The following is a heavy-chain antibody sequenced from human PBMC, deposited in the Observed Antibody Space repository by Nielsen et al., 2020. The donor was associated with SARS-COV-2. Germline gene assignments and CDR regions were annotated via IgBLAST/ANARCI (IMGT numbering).Heavy chain of an antibody. J-gene: IGHJ6*02. CDR1: GFTFSSYG. D-gene: IGHD4-11*01. CDR3: AKELQRGYYYYGMDV. CDR2: ISYDGSNK. V-gene: IGHV3-30*18. Sequence: GESLKISCAASGFTFSSYGMHWVRQAPGKGLEWVAVISYDGSNKYYADSVKGRFTISRDNSKNTLYLQMNSLRAEDTAVYYCAKELQRGYYYYGMDVWGQGTTVTVSS.